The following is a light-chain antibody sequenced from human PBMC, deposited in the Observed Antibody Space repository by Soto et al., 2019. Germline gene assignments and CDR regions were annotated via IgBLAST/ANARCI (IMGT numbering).Light chain of an antibody. V-gene: IGLV3-1*01. CDR3: QAWDSSTVV. J-gene: IGLJ2*01. Sequence: SYELTQPPSVSVSPEQTASITCSGDQLGDQYVCWYQQKPGQSPVLVIYHDSQRPSGIPERFSGSNSGNTATLTISGTQAMDEADYYCQAWDSSTVVFGGGTKLTVL. CDR2: HDS. CDR1: QLGDQY.